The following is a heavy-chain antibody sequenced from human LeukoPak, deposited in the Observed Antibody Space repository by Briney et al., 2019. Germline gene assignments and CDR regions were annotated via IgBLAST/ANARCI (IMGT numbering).Heavy chain of an antibody. D-gene: IGHD5-18*01. CDR2: IYYTGAT. CDR3: ARAGYSYGTGYYFDY. V-gene: IGHV4-59*01. Sequence: SETLSLTCTVSGGSISSYYWSWIRLPPGKGLEWIGYIYYTGATYYNPSLKSRVTISLDTSKNQLSLKLSSVTAADAAVYYCARAGYSYGTGYYFDYWGQGALVTVSS. J-gene: IGHJ4*02. CDR1: GGSISSYY.